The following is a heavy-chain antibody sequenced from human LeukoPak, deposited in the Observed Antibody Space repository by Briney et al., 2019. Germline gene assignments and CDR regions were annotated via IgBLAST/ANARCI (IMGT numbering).Heavy chain of an antibody. CDR2: ISGSGGST. D-gene: IGHD6-19*01. CDR1: GFTFSSYA. J-gene: IGHJ4*02. V-gene: IGHV3-23*01. Sequence: GGSLRLSCAASGFTFSSYAMSWVRQAPGKGLEWVSAISGSGGSTNYADSVKGRFTISRDNSKNTLYLQMNSLRAEDTAVYYCAKDSRDTVAENYWGQGTLVTVSS. CDR3: AKDSRDTVAENY.